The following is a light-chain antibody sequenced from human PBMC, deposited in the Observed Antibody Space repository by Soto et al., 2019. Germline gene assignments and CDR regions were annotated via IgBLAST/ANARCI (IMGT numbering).Light chain of an antibody. CDR3: QQYNSYSWT. CDR1: QSIHRW. J-gene: IGKJ1*01. Sequence: DIQMTQSPSTLSASVGDRVTITCRASQSIHRWLAWYQQKAGKAPKLLIYDASSLESGVPSRFSGSGSGTAFTLTISSLQPDDSATYYCQQYNSYSWTFGQGTKVDIK. CDR2: DAS. V-gene: IGKV1-5*01.